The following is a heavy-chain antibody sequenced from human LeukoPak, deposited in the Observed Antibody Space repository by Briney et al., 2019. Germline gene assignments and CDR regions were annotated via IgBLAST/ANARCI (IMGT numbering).Heavy chain of an antibody. CDR3: ARGMGSGWYEIGY. CDR1: GGSISSFF. D-gene: IGHD6-19*01. Sequence: PSETLSLTCTVSGGSISSFFWSWIRQPAGKGLEWIGRIYPSGSTNYNPSLKSRVTMSVDTSKNQFSLKLSSVTAADTAVYYCARGMGSGWYEIGYWGQGTLVTVSS. J-gene: IGHJ4*02. CDR2: IYPSGST. V-gene: IGHV4-4*07.